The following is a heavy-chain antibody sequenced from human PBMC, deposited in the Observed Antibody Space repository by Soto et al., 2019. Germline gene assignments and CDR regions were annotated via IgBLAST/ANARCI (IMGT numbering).Heavy chain of an antibody. CDR1: GYTFTSYG. CDR2: ISANNGNT. J-gene: IGHJ6*02. D-gene: IGHD2-2*01. Sequence: QVQLVQSGAEVKKAGASVKVSCKASGYTFTSYGISWVRQAPGQGLQWMGWISANNGNTNYAQKLQGRVTMTTDTSTSTAYMEVRSLRSDDAAVYYCARVSVGRYSYYGMDVWGQGTTVTVSS. V-gene: IGHV1-18*04. CDR3: ARVSVGRYSYYGMDV.